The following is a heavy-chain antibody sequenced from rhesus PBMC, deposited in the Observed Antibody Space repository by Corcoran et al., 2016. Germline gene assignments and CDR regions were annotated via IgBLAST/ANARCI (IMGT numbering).Heavy chain of an antibody. CDR3: AKRYSGSWNVVDY. CDR1: GFTFRSSW. Sequence: EVQLVESGGGLAKPGGSLRLSCAASGFTFRSSWMNWVRQAPGKGVEWVSGITSGGGKTYNRKAGRGRCNSSRDHSKNTLSLQMNSRGAEDTAVYYCAKRYSGSWNVVDYWGQGVLVTVSS. D-gene: IGHD6-25*01. V-gene: IGHV3S25*01. J-gene: IGHJ4*01. CDR2: ITSGGGKT.